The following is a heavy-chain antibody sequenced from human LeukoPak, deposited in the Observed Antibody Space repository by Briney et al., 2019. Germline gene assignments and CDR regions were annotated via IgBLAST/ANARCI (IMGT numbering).Heavy chain of an antibody. CDR1: GFTFSSYA. D-gene: IGHD3-22*01. J-gene: IGHJ3*02. V-gene: IGHV3-23*01. CDR2: ISGSGGST. Sequence: GGSLRLSCAASGFTFSSYAMSWVRQAPGKGLEWVSAISGSGGSTYYADSVKGRFNISRDNSKNTLYLQMNSLRAEDTAVYYCAKTRRITMIVVAKGDAFDIWGQGTMVTVSS. CDR3: AKTRRITMIVVAKGDAFDI.